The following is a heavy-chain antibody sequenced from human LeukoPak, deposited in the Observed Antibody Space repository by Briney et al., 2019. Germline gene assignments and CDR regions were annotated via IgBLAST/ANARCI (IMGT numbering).Heavy chain of an antibody. CDR3: ARGDIAAAINWFDP. CDR1: GFTFSSYA. CDR2: ISYDGSNK. V-gene: IGHV3-30-3*01. Sequence: GGSLRLSCAASGFTFSSYAMHWVRQAPGKGLEWVAVISYDGSNKYYADSVKGRFTISRDNSKNTLYLQMNSLRAEDTAVYYCARGDIAAAINWFDPWGRGTLVTVSS. J-gene: IGHJ5*02. D-gene: IGHD6-13*01.